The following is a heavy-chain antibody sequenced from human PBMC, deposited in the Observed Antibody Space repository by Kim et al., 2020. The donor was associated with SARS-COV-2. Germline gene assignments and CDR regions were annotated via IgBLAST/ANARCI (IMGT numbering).Heavy chain of an antibody. CDR3: ARESGFGSTFDY. Sequence: YSLDSVKGRFTISRDSSKNTLYLQMNSLRAEDTAVFYCARESGFGSTFDYWGQGTLVTVSS. D-gene: IGHD3-10*01. V-gene: IGHV3-30*01. J-gene: IGHJ4*02.